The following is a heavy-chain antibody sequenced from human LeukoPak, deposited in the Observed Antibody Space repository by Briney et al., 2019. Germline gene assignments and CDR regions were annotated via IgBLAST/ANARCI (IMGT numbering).Heavy chain of an antibody. CDR2: IIPIFGTA. CDR3: ARGYCGGNCYPRRVVHDAFDF. D-gene: IGHD2-21*02. V-gene: IGHV1-69*05. J-gene: IGHJ3*01. Sequence: VASVKVSCKASGDTFSSYAISLVRQAPGQGLEWMGGIIPIFGTANYAQKFQGRVTITTDESTSTAYIELSSLRSEDTTVYYCARGYCGGNCYPRRVVHDAFDFWGQGAMVTVSS. CDR1: GDTFSSYA.